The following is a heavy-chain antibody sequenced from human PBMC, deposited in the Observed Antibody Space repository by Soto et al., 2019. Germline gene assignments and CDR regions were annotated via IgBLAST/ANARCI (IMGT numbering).Heavy chain of an antibody. V-gene: IGHV3-23*01. D-gene: IGHD3-3*01. Sequence: EEQLLESAGGLVQPGGSLRVSCAASGFLFTTYGMTWVRQAPGKGLEWVSDISGSGATPWYAGSVKGRFTISRDNSKKTVELQTTNLRDDDTAVYYCARVKDFWSGKSGMDVWGQGTTVIVSS. CDR1: GFLFTTYG. J-gene: IGHJ6*02. CDR2: ISGSGATP. CDR3: ARVKDFWSGKSGMDV.